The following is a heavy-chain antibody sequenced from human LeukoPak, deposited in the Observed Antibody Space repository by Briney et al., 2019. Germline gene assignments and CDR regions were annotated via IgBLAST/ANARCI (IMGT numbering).Heavy chain of an antibody. D-gene: IGHD2-21*02. CDR1: GFTFSSYS. J-gene: IGHJ3*02. Sequence: GGSLRLSCAASGFTFSSYSMNWVRQAPGKGLEWVSYISSSSSTIYYADSVKGRFTISRDNAKNSLYLQMNSLRAEDTAVYYCARPECGGDCWGAFDIWGQGTMDTVSS. CDR3: ARPECGGDCWGAFDI. CDR2: ISSSSSTI. V-gene: IGHV3-48*01.